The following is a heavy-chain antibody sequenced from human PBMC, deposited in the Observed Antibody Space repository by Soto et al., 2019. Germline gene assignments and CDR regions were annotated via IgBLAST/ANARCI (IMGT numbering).Heavy chain of an antibody. V-gene: IGHV3-53*01. Sequence: GGSMRLSCTVSGFSVTNSYINWVRQAPGKGLEWVSILYSSGTTYYADSVRGRFTVSRDDSKNTLFLHMNSLRADDTAVYYCARDWSKFSYNYPYYYAMDAWGQGTTVTVSS. J-gene: IGHJ6*02. CDR3: ARDWSKFSYNYPYYYAMDA. D-gene: IGHD5-18*01. CDR1: GFSVTNSY. CDR2: LYSSGTT.